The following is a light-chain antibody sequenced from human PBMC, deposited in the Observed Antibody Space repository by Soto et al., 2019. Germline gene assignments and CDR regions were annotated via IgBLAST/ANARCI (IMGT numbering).Light chain of an antibody. Sequence: DIQMTQSPSTLSASVGDRVTITCRASQTIDSWLAWYQQRPGKPPNLLIYKASTLASGVPSRFSGSGSGTEFTLTINSLQPHDFATYYCQQYHIYSGTFGKGTKVDIX. CDR1: QTIDSW. J-gene: IGKJ1*01. CDR2: KAS. V-gene: IGKV1-5*03. CDR3: QQYHIYSGT.